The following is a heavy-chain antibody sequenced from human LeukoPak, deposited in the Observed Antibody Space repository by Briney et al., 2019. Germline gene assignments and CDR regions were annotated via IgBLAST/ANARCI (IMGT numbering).Heavy chain of an antibody. CDR2: ISNSARTI. CDR3: ARLFPSYGMDV. V-gene: IGHV3-11*01. D-gene: IGHD2-21*01. Sequence: GGSQRLSCAASGFTFSDYYMSWIRQAPGKGLEWVSYISNSARTIYYADSVKGRFTISRDNAKNSLYLQMNSLRAEDTAVYYCARLFPSYGMDVWGQGTTVTVSS. CDR1: GFTFSDYY. J-gene: IGHJ6*02.